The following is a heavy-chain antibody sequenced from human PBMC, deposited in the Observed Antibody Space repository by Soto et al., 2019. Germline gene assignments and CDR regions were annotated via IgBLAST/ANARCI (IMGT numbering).Heavy chain of an antibody. CDR1: GASISGTNW. Sequence: QVQLQESGPRLVKASGTLSLTCAVSGASISGTNWWSWVRQSPVKGLEWIGEIFHSGKTNYNPSPKSRVPISVGKTQNPLSLTLRPVPAADTALYYCVRDRLSSWYETSPGAFDIWGQGTMVSVSS. CDR2: IFHSGKT. V-gene: IGHV4-4*02. J-gene: IGHJ3*02. CDR3: VRDRLSSWYETSPGAFDI. D-gene: IGHD6-13*01.